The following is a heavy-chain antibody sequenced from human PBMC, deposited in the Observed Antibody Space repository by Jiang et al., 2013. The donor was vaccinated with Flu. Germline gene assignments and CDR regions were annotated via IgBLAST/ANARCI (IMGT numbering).Heavy chain of an antibody. CDR2: IYYSGST. D-gene: IGHD2-15*01. V-gene: IGHV4-59*01. CDR3: ARVLHDSRPDYYYYMDV. J-gene: IGHJ6*03. Sequence: GPGLVKPSETLSLTCTVSGGSISSYYWSWIRQPPGKGLEWIGYIYYSGSTNYNPSLKSRVTISVDTSKNQFSLKLSSVTAADTAVYYCARVLHDSRPDYYYYMDVWGKGPRSPSP. CDR1: GGSISSYY.